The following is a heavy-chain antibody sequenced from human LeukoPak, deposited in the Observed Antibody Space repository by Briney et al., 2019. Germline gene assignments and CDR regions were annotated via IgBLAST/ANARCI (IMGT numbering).Heavy chain of an antibody. CDR2: INHSGST. V-gene: IGHV4-34*01. CDR1: GGSFSGYY. Sequence: PSETLSLTCAVYGGSFSGYYWSWIRQPPGKGLEWIGEINHSGSTNYNPSLKSRVTISVDTSKNQFSLKLSSVTAADTAVYYCARGSYSSGHYIGLGLNYWGQGTLVTISS. CDR3: ARGSYSSGHYIGLGLNY. J-gene: IGHJ4*02. D-gene: IGHD3-22*01.